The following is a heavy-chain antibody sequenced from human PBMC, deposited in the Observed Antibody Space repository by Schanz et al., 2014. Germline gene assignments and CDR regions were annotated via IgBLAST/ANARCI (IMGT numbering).Heavy chain of an antibody. CDR1: GFPFSDYF. V-gene: IGHV3-11*01. J-gene: IGHJ6*02. CDR3: ARDFLLEQLGYSHYYYAMDV. D-gene: IGHD2-15*01. CDR2: IGNGGVTI. Sequence: QVQLVDSGGGLVKPGGSLRLSCTASGFPFSDYFMAWIRQPPGRGLEWVSYIGNGGVTIYYADSVKGRFTISRDNFKGALYLQMSSLRAEDTAVYYCARDFLLEQLGYSHYYYAMDVWGQGTTVTVSS.